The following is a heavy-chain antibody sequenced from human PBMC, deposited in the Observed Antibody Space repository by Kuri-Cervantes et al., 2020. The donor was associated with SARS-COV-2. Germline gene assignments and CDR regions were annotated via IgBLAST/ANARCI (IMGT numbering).Heavy chain of an antibody. CDR1: GFTFSSYA. D-gene: IGHD4-17*01. V-gene: IGHV3-23*01. Sequence: GGSLRLSCAASGFTFSSYAMSWVRQAPGKGLEWVSAISGSGGSTYYADSVKGRFTISRDNSKNSLYLQMNSLRAEDTAVYYCASRGYGDYEVDYWGQGTLVTVSS. CDR2: ISGSGGST. CDR3: ASRGYGDYEVDY. J-gene: IGHJ4*02.